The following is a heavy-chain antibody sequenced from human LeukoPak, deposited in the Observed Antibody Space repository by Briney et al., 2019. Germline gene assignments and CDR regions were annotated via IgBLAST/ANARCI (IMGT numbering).Heavy chain of an antibody. Sequence: PGGSLRLSCAASGFTFSQYWMSWVRQAPGKGLEWVSIISSAGTTYYADSVKGRFTISRDNSKNTVYLQVNSLRDEDTAVYYCARDLEAANTYYFDYWGQGTMVTVSS. CDR3: ARDLEAANTYYFDY. J-gene: IGHJ4*02. CDR2: ISSAGTT. V-gene: IGHV3-66*01. CDR1: GFTFSQYW. D-gene: IGHD6-13*01.